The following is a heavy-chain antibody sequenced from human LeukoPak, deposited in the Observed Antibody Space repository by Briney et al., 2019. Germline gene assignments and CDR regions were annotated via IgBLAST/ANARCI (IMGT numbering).Heavy chain of an antibody. J-gene: IGHJ4*02. CDR3: ARMSDIVVVVAAVDY. CDR1: GYTFTGYY. CDR2: INPNSGGT. V-gene: IGHV1-2*06. D-gene: IGHD2-15*01. Sequence: ASVKVSCKASGYTFTGYYMHWVRQAPGQGLERMGRINPNSGGTNYAQKFQGRVTMTRDTSVSTAYMELSRLRSDDTAVYYCARMSDIVVVVAAVDYWGQGTLVTVSS.